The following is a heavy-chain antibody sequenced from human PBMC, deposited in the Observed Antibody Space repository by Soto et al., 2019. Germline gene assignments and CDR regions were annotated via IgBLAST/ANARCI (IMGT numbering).Heavy chain of an antibody. J-gene: IGHJ5*02. V-gene: IGHV1-69*11. CDR1: GVSXNNFA. CDR3: ARARDGHCITTSCYGNWFDP. Sequence: SXKVSFKASGVSXNNFAMGLLRQAPGQGLGWIGSFIPVIDTAKYAQKLQGRVTITADESTRTAYMDLTSLRSEDTAVHYCARARDGHCITTSCYGNWFDPWGQGTLVTVSS. CDR2: FIPVIDTA. D-gene: IGHD2-2*01.